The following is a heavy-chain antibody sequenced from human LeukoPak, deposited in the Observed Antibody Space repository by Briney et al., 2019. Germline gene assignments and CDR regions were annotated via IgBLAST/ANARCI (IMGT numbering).Heavy chain of an antibody. CDR2: IPTSGDI. J-gene: IGHJ4*02. V-gene: IGHV4-59*01. Sequence: SETLSLTCTVSGDSIRNSYWSWIRQPPGKGLEWIGYIPTSGDINYNPSLKSRVTISLQTSKNQVSLKVNSVTAADTAVYFCARGPVFGELCLDYWGQGTLVTVSS. D-gene: IGHD3-10*02. CDR1: GDSIRNSY. CDR3: ARGPVFGELCLDY.